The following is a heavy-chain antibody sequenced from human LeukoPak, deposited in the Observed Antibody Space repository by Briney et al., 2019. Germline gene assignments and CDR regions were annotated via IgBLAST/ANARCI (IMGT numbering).Heavy chain of an antibody. J-gene: IGHJ5*02. CDR1: GYKFTTYW. Sequence: GESLMISCKASGYKFTTYWIGWVRQKPGKGLEWMGIIYPDDSHTRYSPSFQGQVTISADKSISTAYLQWSSLTASDTAIYYCVRLHTTLTRSIWGWFDPWGQGTLVTVSS. D-gene: IGHD3-16*01. CDR2: IYPDDSHT. V-gene: IGHV5-51*01. CDR3: VRLHTTLTRSIWGWFDP.